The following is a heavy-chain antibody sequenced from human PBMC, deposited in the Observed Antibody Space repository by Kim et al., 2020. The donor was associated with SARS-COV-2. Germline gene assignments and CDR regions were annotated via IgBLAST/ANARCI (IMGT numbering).Heavy chain of an antibody. CDR2: IYYSGST. CDR1: GGSISSYY. V-gene: IGHV4-59*13. CDR3: ARDKTGDRYFDF. Sequence: SETLSLTCTVSGGSISSYYWSWIRQPPGKGLEWIGYIYYSGSTNYNPSLKSRVTISVDTSKNQFSLKLSSVTAADTAVYYCARDKTGDRYFDFWGQGTLVTVSS. J-gene: IGHJ4*02. D-gene: IGHD7-27*01.